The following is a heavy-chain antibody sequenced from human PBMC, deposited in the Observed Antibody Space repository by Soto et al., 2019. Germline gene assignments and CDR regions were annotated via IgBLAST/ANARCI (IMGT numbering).Heavy chain of an antibody. CDR3: AKDTYYHDSTGYYVFDY. CDR2: TSYDGSNE. CDR1: GSTFSSYG. Sequence: QVQLVESGGGVIQPGRSLRLSCAASGSTFSSYGMHWVRQAPGKGLEWVAVTSYDGSNEHYADSVKGRFTISRDNSKNTLYRLMNSLRAEDTAVYYCAKDTYYHDSTGYYVFDYWGQGTLVTVSS. J-gene: IGHJ4*02. V-gene: IGHV3-30*18. D-gene: IGHD3-22*01.